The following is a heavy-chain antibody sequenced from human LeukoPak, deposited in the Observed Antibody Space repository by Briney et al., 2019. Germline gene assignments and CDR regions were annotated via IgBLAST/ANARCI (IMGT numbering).Heavy chain of an antibody. CDR2: VKSQSDGGAT. CDR3: YPFRGYAFGY. V-gene: IGHV3-15*01. CDR1: GVTFSDAW. Sequence: GGSLRLSCATSGVTFSDAWMAWVRQAPGRGLEWVGLVKSQSDGGATDYAPAVESRFTISRDDSKNTLYLQMSSLKTEDTAVYFLYPFRGYAFGYLGQGTLGTVSS. J-gene: IGHJ4*03. D-gene: IGHD6-25*01.